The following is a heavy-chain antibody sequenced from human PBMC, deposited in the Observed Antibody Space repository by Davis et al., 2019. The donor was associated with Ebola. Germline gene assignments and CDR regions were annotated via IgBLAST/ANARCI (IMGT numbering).Heavy chain of an antibody. Sequence: GESLKISCAASGFTFSNAWMSWVRQAPGKGLEWVGRIKSKTDGGTTDYAAPVKGRFTISRDDSKNTLYLQMNSLRAEDTAVYYCARSFWSGYNDAFDIWGQGTMVTVSS. V-gene: IGHV3-15*01. D-gene: IGHD3-3*01. CDR3: ARSFWSGYNDAFDI. CDR2: IKSKTDGGTT. CDR1: GFTFSNAW. J-gene: IGHJ3*02.